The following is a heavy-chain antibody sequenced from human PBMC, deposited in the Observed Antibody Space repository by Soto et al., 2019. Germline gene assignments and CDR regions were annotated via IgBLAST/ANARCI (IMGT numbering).Heavy chain of an antibody. CDR2: INPSGGRT. V-gene: IGHV1-46*01. J-gene: IGHJ4*02. CDR1: GYTFTTHY. Sequence: QVQLVQSGTEVKKPGASVKVSCKASGYTFTTHYMHWVRQAPGQGLEWMGIINPSGGRTTYALKFQGRVTMTSDTSTNTVYVELTSLRSEDTATYFCARAGENYGSGTFSPPLRYYFNSWGQGTLVTVSS. D-gene: IGHD3-10*01. CDR3: ARAGENYGSGTFSPPLRYYFNS.